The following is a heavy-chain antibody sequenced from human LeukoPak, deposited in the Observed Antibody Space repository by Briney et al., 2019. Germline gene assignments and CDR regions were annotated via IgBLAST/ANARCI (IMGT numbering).Heavy chain of an antibody. CDR2: IKSDGSGI. CDR3: AGGNSMDV. CDR1: GFPLINLW. J-gene: IGHJ6*04. D-gene: IGHD1/OR15-1a*01. Sequence: GGPLSLSGAVSGFPLINLWMYWSRQPPGRGLEGVANIKSDGSGISYVDSVKGRFIISRDNARNSLYLQMNSLRVEDTAVYLCAGGNSMDVWGKGTAVTVSS. V-gene: IGHV3-7*03.